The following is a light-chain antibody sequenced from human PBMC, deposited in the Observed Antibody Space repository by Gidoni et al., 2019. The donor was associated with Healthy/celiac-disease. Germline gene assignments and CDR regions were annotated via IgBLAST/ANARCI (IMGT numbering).Light chain of an antibody. CDR3: GTWGSSVSGGGV. Sequence: QSVLTQPPSVSAAPGQKVTISCSGSSSNIGNNYVSWYQQLPGTAPKLLIYDNDKRPSGIPDRFSCSKSGTSATLGITGLQTGDEADYYCGTWGSSVSGGGVFGGGTKVTVL. V-gene: IGLV1-51*01. J-gene: IGLJ3*02. CDR2: DND. CDR1: SSNIGNNY.